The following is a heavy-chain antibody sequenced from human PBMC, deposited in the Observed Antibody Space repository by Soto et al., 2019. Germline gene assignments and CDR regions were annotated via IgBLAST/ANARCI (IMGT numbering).Heavy chain of an antibody. CDR1: GFTFSSYG. D-gene: IGHD6-13*01. Sequence: GGSLRLSCAASGFTFSSYGMHWVRQAPGKGLEWVAVIWYDGSNKYYADSVKGRFTISRDNSKNTLYLQMNSLRAEDTAVYYCARDGGQGIAAAGYFDYWGQGTLVTVSS. J-gene: IGHJ4*02. CDR2: IWYDGSNK. V-gene: IGHV3-33*01. CDR3: ARDGGQGIAAAGYFDY.